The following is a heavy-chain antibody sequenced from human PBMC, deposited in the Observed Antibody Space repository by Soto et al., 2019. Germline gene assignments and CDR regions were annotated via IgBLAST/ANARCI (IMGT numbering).Heavy chain of an antibody. D-gene: IGHD7-27*01. V-gene: IGHV2-5*02. CDR2: IYWDDDK. CDR1: GFSLSTSGVG. Sequence: QITLKESGPTLVKPTQTLTLTCTFSGFSLSTSGVGVGWIRQPPGKALEWLALIYWDDDKRYSPSLKSRLTITKDTSKNQVVLTMDNMDPVDTATYYCAHSLIPNWGSRGAFDSWGQGTLVTVSS. CDR3: AHSLIPNWGSRGAFDS. J-gene: IGHJ4*02.